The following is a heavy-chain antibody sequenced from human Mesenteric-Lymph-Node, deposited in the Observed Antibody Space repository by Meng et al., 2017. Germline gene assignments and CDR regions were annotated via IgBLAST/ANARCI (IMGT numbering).Heavy chain of an antibody. V-gene: IGHV3-33*08. Sequence: GESLKISCAASGFTFSSYAMSWVRQAPGKGLEWVAVIWYDGSNKYYADSVKGRFTISRDNSKNTLYLQMNSLRAEDTAVYYCARGTGLDCVDPWGQGTLVTVSS. CDR3: ARGTGLDCVDP. D-gene: IGHD3/OR15-3a*01. CDR2: IWYDGSNK. CDR1: GFTFSSYA. J-gene: IGHJ5*02.